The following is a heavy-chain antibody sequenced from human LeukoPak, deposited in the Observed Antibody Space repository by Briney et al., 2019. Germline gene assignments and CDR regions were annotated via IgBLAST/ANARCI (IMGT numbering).Heavy chain of an antibody. CDR2: IILDGSST. CDR1: GSPSRTNG. D-gene: IGHD3-3*01. J-gene: IGHJ4*02. V-gene: IGHV3-74*01. Sequence: GGSLRLSCAAPGSPSRTNGMHWFRKAPGKGLFWVYRIILDGSSTSYADSVKGRFTISRDNAKNTLYLQMNSLRAEDTAVYYCAKSAYYDFWSGYSPDYFDYWGQGTLVTVSS. CDR3: AKSAYYDFWSGYSPDYFDY.